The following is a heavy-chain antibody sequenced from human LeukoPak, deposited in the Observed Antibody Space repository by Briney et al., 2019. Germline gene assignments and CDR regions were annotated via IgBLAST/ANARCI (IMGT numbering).Heavy chain of an antibody. V-gene: IGHV3-23*01. J-gene: IGHJ4*02. Sequence: PGGSLRLSCAASGFTVSSNYMSWVRQAPGKGLEWVSAISGSGGSTYYADSVKGRFTISRDNSKNTLYLQMNSLRAEDTAVYYCAKEMSPLTTVTVDYWGQGTLVTVSS. CDR3: AKEMSPLTTVTVDY. CDR2: ISGSGGST. D-gene: IGHD4-17*01. CDR1: GFTVSSNY.